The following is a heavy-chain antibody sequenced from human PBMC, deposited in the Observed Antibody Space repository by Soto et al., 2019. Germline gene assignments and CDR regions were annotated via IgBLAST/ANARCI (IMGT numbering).Heavy chain of an antibody. CDR1: GYSFTSYW. D-gene: IGHD3-3*01. CDR3: AREYDFWSGTTGYYGMDV. Sequence: EVQLVQSGAEVKKPGESLRISCKGSGYSFTSYWISWVRQMPGKGLEWMGRIDPSDSYTNYSPSFQGHVTISADKSISTAYLQWSSLKASDTAMYYCAREYDFWSGTTGYYGMDVWGQGTTVTVSS. CDR2: IDPSDSYT. V-gene: IGHV5-10-1*03. J-gene: IGHJ6*02.